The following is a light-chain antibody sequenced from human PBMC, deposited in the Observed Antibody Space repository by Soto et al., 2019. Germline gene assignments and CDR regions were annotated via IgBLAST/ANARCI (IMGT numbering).Light chain of an antibody. CDR3: GSYTSSGTVA. Sequence: QPVLTQPASVSGSPGQSITISCTGTNSDVGGYTYVSWYQHHPGNAPKLMIYDVSNRPSGVSDRFSGSKSGNTASLTISGLQAEDEGDYYCGSYTSSGTVAFGGGTKVTVL. V-gene: IGLV2-14*03. CDR1: NSDVGGYTY. J-gene: IGLJ2*01. CDR2: DVS.